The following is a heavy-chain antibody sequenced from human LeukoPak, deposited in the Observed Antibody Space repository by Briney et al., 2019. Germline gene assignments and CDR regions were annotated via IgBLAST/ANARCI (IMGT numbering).Heavy chain of an antibody. Sequence: SETLSLTCTVSGGSISSYYWSWIRQPPGKGLEWIGYIYYSGSTNYNPSLKSRVTISVDTSKNQFSLELSSVTAADTAVYYCASQLPDSSSYYYYYGMDVWGQGTTVTVSS. CDR2: IYYSGST. V-gene: IGHV4-59*08. D-gene: IGHD6-6*01. CDR3: ASQLPDSSSYYYYYGMDV. CDR1: GGSISSYY. J-gene: IGHJ6*02.